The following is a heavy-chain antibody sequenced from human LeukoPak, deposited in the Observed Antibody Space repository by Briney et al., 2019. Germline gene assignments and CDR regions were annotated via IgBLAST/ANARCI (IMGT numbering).Heavy chain of an antibody. V-gene: IGHV3-23*01. CDR2: ISDSGGST. Sequence: GGSLRLSCAASGFTFSSYAMSWIRQAPGKGLEWISSISDSGGSTYYAGSVKGRFTISRDNSKNTLYLQMHSLRAEDTAVYYCAKVGLKEWPYSCFDYWGQGTLVTVSA. D-gene: IGHD3-3*01. CDR1: GFTFSSYA. J-gene: IGHJ4*02. CDR3: AKVGLKEWPYSCFDY.